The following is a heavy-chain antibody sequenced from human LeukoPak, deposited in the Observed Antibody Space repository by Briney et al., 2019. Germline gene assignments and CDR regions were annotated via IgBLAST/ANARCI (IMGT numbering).Heavy chain of an antibody. D-gene: IGHD3-10*01. CDR2: IKSKTDGGTT. J-gene: IGHJ4*02. CDR1: GFTFSNAW. Sequence: GGSLRLSCAASGFTFSNAWMSWVRQAPGKGLEWVGRIKSKTDGGTTDYAAPVKGRFTISRDDSKNTLYLQMNSLKTEDTAVYYCTTDKERFGEFPFDYWGQGTLVTVSS. V-gene: IGHV3-15*01. CDR3: TTDKERFGEFPFDY.